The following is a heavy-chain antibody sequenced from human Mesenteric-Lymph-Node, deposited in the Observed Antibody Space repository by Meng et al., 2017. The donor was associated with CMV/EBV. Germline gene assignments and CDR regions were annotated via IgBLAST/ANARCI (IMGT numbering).Heavy chain of an antibody. CDR1: GFTFSRHA. D-gene: IGHD4-11*01. J-gene: IGHJ4*02. CDR3: ARGDTYTNKPIGN. CDR2: ISSSGAST. Sequence: AASGFTFSRHAMHWVRQAPGKGLEYISGISSSGASTYYVDSVKGRFTISRDNSKNTLYLQMGSLRAEDMAVYYCARGDTYTNKPIGNWGQGTLVTVSS. V-gene: IGHV3-64*02.